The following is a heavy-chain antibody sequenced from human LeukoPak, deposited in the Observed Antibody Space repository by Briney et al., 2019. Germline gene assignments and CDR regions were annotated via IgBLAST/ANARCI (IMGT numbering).Heavy chain of an antibody. CDR3: ATGRVWFDY. J-gene: IGHJ4*02. V-gene: IGHV4-34*01. D-gene: IGHD3-10*01. Sequence: PSETLSLTCAVYGGSFSGCYWSWIRQPPGKGLEWIGEINHSGSTNYNPSLKSRVTISVDTSKNQFSLKLSSVTAADTAVYYCATGRVWFDYWGQGTLVTVSS. CDR2: INHSGST. CDR1: GGSFSGCY.